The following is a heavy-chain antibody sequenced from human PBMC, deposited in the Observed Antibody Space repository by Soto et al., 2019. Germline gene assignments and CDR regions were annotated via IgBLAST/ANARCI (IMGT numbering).Heavy chain of an antibody. J-gene: IGHJ4*02. CDR2: IKQDGSEK. Sequence: PGGSLRLSCAASGFTFSNYWMTWVRQAPGKGLEWVANIKQDGSEKYYVDSVKGRFTISRDNAKNSLYLQMNSLRAEDTAMYYCARGCSGGSCYSIWFDYWGQGTQVTVSS. D-gene: IGHD2-15*01. V-gene: IGHV3-7*03. CDR3: ARGCSGGSCYSIWFDY. CDR1: GFTFSNYW.